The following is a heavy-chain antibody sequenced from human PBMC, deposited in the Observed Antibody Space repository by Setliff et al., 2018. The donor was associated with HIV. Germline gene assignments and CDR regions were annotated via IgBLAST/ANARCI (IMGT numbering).Heavy chain of an antibody. CDR1: GGSINSGTYY. CDR2: YYITGDT. V-gene: IGHV4-61*09. D-gene: IGHD2-15*01. CDR3: ARGCSGGTCTSDAFDI. J-gene: IGHJ3*02. Sequence: SETLSLTCTVSGGSINSGTYYWSWIRQPAGKGLEWIGHYYITGDTNYNPSLKSRVSISVDTSRNQFSLKLNSVTAADTAVYYCARGCSGGTCTSDAFDIWGQGTMVTVSS.